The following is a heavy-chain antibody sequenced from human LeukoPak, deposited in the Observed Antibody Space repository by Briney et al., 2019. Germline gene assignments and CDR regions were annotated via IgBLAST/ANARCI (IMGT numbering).Heavy chain of an antibody. CDR3: ARDRWGYSYGGD. J-gene: IGHJ4*02. CDR1: GFTFSSYW. CDR2: IKQESGEI. Sequence: GGSLRLSCVASGFTFSSYWMSWVRQAPGKGPEWVANIKQESGEIYYVDSVKGRFTISRDDAKNSLYLQMNSLRAEDTAVYYCARDRWGYSYGGDWGQGTLVTVSS. V-gene: IGHV3-7*01. D-gene: IGHD5-18*01.